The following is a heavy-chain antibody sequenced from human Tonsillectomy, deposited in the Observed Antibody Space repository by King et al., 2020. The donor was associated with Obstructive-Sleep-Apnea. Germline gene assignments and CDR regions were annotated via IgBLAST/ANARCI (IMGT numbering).Heavy chain of an antibody. Sequence: VQLVESGGGLVQPGGSLRLSCAASGFTFSSYAMSWVRQAPGKGREWVSAISGSGGSTYYAESVKGRFTITRDNSKNTLYLQMNSLRDEDTGVYYCAVVPTAMCDYWGQGTLVTVSS. V-gene: IGHV3-23*04. CDR3: AVVPTAMCDY. D-gene: IGHD2-2*01. CDR2: ISGSGGST. CDR1: GFTFSSYA. J-gene: IGHJ4*02.